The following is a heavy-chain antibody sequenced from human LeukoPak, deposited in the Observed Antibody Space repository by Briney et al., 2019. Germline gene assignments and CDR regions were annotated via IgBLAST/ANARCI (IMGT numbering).Heavy chain of an antibody. CDR3: ARVGDSSGSYDY. D-gene: IGHD3-22*01. V-gene: IGHV3-13*01. CDR2: IGTAGDT. CDR1: GFTFSSYD. Sequence: GGSLRLSCAASGFTFSSYDMHWVRQATGKGLEWVSAIGTAGDTYCPGSVKGRFTISRENAKNSLYLQMNSLRAGDTAVYYCARVGDSSGSYDYWGQGTLVTVSS. J-gene: IGHJ4*02.